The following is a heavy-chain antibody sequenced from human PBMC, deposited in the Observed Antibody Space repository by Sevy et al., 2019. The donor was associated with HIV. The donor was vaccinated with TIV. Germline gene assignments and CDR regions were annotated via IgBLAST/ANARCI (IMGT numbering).Heavy chain of an antibody. V-gene: IGHV3-33*01. Sequence: GGSLRLSCAASGFTFSSYGMHWVRQAPGKGLEWVAVIWYDGSNKYYADSVKGRLTISRDNSKNTLYLQMNSLRAEDTAVYYCARDGRVHSSGAPFDYWGQGTLVTVSS. J-gene: IGHJ4*02. CDR2: IWYDGSNK. CDR1: GFTFSSYG. CDR3: ARDGRVHSSGAPFDY. D-gene: IGHD6-19*01.